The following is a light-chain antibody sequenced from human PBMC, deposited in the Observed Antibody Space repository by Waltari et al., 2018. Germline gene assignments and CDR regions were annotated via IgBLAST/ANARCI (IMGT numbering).Light chain of an antibody. V-gene: IGKV3-20*01. CDR2: DAS. J-gene: IGKJ1*01. CDR1: QTVSSA. Sequence: EIVLTQSPGTLSLSPGETATLSCRASQTVSSALAWYQQKPGQAPRLLIFDASTRATGIPDRFRGSGSGTDFSLTISRLEPEDFAVYYCQQCVRLPATFGQGTKVEIK. CDR3: QQCVRLPAT.